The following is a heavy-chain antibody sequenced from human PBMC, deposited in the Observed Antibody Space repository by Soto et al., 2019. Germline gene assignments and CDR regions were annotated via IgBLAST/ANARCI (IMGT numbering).Heavy chain of an antibody. CDR3: ASSYSNYALIDYYYYGMDV. CDR2: INAGNGNT. J-gene: IGHJ6*02. CDR1: GYTFTSYA. Sequence: QVQLVQSGAEVKKPGASVKVSCKASGYTFTSYAMNWVRQAPGQRLEWMGWINAGNGNTKYSQKFQGRVTITRDTSASTAYMELSSLRSEDTAVYYCASSYSNYALIDYYYYGMDVGGQGTTVTVSS. D-gene: IGHD4-4*01. V-gene: IGHV1-3*01.